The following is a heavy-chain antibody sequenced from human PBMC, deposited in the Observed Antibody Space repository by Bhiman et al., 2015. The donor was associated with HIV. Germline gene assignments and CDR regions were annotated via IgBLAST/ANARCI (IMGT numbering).Heavy chain of an antibody. CDR2: ISSTSTYI. CDR1: GFTFSTYN. V-gene: IGHV3-21*01. J-gene: IGHJ4*02. D-gene: IGHD1-7*01. CDR3: AREPGGTTEGRFDY. Sequence: EVQLVESGGGLVKPGGSLRLSCAASGFTFSTYNMNRVRQAPGKGLEWVSLISSTSTYIFYADSVKGRFTISRDNAKNSLYLQMNSLRAEDTAVYYCAREPGGTTEGRFDYWGQGTLVTVSS.